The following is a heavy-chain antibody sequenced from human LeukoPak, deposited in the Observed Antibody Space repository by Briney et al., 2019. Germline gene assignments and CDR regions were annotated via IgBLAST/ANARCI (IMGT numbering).Heavy chain of an antibody. V-gene: IGHV1-2*02. D-gene: IGHD6-19*01. CDR1: GYTLTGYY. Sequence: ASVKVSCKASGYTLTGYYMHWVRQAPGQGLEWMGWINPNSGGTNYAQKFQGRVTMTRDTSISTAYMELSRLRSDDTAVYYCARGSSGWFPFDAFDIWGQGKMVTVSS. J-gene: IGHJ3*02. CDR2: INPNSGGT. CDR3: ARGSSGWFPFDAFDI.